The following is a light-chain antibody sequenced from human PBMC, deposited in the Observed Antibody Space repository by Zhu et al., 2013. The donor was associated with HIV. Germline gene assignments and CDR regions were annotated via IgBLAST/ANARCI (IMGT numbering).Light chain of an antibody. CDR3: CSYADSTTYV. CDR2: EVT. CDR1: SNDVGGYDY. J-gene: IGLJ1*01. Sequence: QSALTQPASVSGSPGQSITISCTGSSNDVGGYDYVSWYQQHPGKAPKLILYEVTKRPSGISNRFSGSKSGTSASLTISGLQAEDEADYYCCSYADSTTYVFGTGTKVTVL. V-gene: IGLV2-23*02.